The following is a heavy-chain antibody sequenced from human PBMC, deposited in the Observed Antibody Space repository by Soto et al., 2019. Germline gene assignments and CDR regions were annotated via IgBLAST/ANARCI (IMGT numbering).Heavy chain of an antibody. CDR2: ISCCGGST. D-gene: IGHD6-19*01. J-gene: IGHJ4*02. V-gene: IGHV3-23*01. Sequence: EVQLLESGGGVVQPGGSLRLSCVASGFNFKKFAMAWVRQAPGEGLEWVSGISCCGGSTSYADSVKGRFSIARDDSKNTLSLQMNSLRVEDTAQYYCAKADGEQWLVPNLDHWGQGTLVTVS. CDR3: AKADGEQWLVPNLDH. CDR1: GFNFKKFA.